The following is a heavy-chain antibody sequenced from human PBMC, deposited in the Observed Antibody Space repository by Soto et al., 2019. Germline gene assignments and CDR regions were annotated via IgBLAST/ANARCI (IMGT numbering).Heavy chain of an antibody. D-gene: IGHD2-2*01. V-gene: IGHV3-74*01. J-gene: IGHJ2*01. CDR2: INSDGSST. CDR3: VKSSSSYWYFDL. CDR1: GFTFSSYW. Sequence: GSLRLSCAASGFTFSSYWMHWVRQAPGKGLVWVSRINSDGSSTSYADSVKGRFTISRDNAKNTLYLQMNSLRAEDTAVYYCVKSSSSYWYFDLWGRGTLVTSPQ.